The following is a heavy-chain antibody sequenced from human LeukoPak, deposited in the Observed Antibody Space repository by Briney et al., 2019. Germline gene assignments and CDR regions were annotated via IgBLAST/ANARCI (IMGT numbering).Heavy chain of an antibody. CDR1: GYRFPNYG. J-gene: IGHJ6*03. D-gene: IGHD5-24*01. V-gene: IGHV1-18*01. CDR3: ARDHITSPDAYNINHFYYMDV. Sequence: GASVKVSCKASGYRFPNYGVTWVRQAPGQGLEWMGWISAFHHNTHYAQKFQGRVTMTRDTSTSTVYMELSSLRSEDTAVYFCARDHITSPDAYNINHFYYMDVWGKGTTVTISS. CDR2: ISAFHHNT.